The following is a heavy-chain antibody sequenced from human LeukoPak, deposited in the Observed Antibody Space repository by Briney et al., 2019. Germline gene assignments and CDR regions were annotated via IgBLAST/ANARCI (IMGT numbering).Heavy chain of an antibody. CDR2: IYSGGST. Sequence: GSLRLSCAASGFTVSSNYMSWVRQAPGKGLEWVSVIYSGGSTYYADSVKGRFTISRDNSKNTLYLQMNSLRAEDTAVYYCARITMVRGADYGMDVWGQGTTVTVSS. J-gene: IGHJ6*02. CDR1: GFTVSSNY. V-gene: IGHV3-53*01. D-gene: IGHD3-10*01. CDR3: ARITMVRGADYGMDV.